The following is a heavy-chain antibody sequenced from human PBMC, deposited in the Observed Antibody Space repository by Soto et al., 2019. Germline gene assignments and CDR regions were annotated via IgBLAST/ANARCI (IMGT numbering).Heavy chain of an antibody. V-gene: IGHV4-34*01. CDR2: INHSGST. CDR3: ARGVRFLKYYGMDV. D-gene: IGHD3-3*01. Sequence: LSLTCAVYGGSFSGYYWSWIRQPPGKGLEWIGEINHSGSTNYNPSLKSRVTISVDTSKNQFSLKLSSVTAADTAVYYCARGVRFLKYYGMDVWGQGTTVTVSS. J-gene: IGHJ6*02. CDR1: GGSFSGYY.